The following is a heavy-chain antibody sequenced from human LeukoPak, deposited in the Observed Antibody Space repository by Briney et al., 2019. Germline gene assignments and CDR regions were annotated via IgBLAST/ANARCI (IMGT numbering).Heavy chain of an antibody. CDR2: INHSGRT. J-gene: IGHJ1*01. CDR1: GGSFSGYY. D-gene: IGHD6-13*01. V-gene: IGHV4-34*01. Sequence: SETLSLTRAVYGGSFSGYYWSWIRQPPGKGLEWIGEINHSGRTNYNPSLKSRVTISVDTSKNQFSLKLSSVTAADTAVYYCARGIAAAFKTLLVGQYFQHWGQGTLVTVSS. CDR3: ARGIAAAFKTLLVGQYFQH.